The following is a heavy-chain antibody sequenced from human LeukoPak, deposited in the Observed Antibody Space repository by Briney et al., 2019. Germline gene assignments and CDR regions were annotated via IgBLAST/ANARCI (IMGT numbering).Heavy chain of an antibody. Sequence: ASVKVSCKASGYTFTGYYMHWVRQAPGQGLEWMGWINPNSGGTSYAQKFQGRVTMTRDTSISTAYMELSRLRSDDTAVYYCARDLPNNYFDYWGQGTLVTVSS. V-gene: IGHV1-2*02. J-gene: IGHJ4*02. CDR2: INPNSGGT. CDR3: ARDLPNNYFDY. CDR1: GYTFTGYY.